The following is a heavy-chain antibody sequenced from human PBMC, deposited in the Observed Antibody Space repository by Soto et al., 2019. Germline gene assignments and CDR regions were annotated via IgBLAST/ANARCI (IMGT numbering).Heavy chain of an antibody. V-gene: IGHV3-30-3*01. Sequence: QVQLVESGGGVVQPGRSLRLSCAASGFTFSSYAMHWVRQAPGKGLEWVAVISYDGSNKYYADSVKGRFTISRDNSKNPPYLQMNSLRAADTAVYYCAIESAIVSTNPTFDYCGQGTLVTLSS. CDR1: GFTFSSYA. CDR3: AIESAIVSTNPTFDY. J-gene: IGHJ4*02. CDR2: ISYDGSNK. D-gene: IGHD2-2*01.